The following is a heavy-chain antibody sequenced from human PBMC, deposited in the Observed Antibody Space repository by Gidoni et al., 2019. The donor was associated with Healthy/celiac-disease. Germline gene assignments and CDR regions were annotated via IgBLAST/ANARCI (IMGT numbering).Heavy chain of an antibody. CDR3: AKDGEQQPWAEYFQH. CDR2: ISGSGGST. Sequence: EVQLLESGGGLVQPGGSLRLSCAASGFTFSSYAMSWVRQAPGKGREWVSAISGSGGSTYYADSVKGRFTISRDNSKNTLYLQMNSLRAEDTAVYYCAKDGEQQPWAEYFQHWGQGTLVTVSS. CDR1: GFTFSSYA. J-gene: IGHJ1*01. D-gene: IGHD6-13*01. V-gene: IGHV3-23*01.